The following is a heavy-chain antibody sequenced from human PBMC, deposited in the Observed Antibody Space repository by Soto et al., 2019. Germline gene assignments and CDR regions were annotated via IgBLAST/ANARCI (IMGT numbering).Heavy chain of an antibody. J-gene: IGHJ6*03. CDR2: IYYSGST. Sequence: SETLSLTCTVSGGSISSYYWSWIRQPPGKGLEWIGYIYYSGSTNYNPSLKSRVTISVDTSKNQFSLKLSSVTAADTAVYYCARHARDWDYYYYMDVWGKGTTVTVSS. CDR1: GGSISSYY. D-gene: IGHD2-15*01. CDR3: ARHARDWDYYYYMDV. V-gene: IGHV4-59*08.